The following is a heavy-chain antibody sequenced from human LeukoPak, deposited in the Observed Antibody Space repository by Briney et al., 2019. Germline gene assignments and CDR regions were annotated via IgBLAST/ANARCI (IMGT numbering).Heavy chain of an antibody. CDR2: ITPRGGST. Sequence: EASVKVSCKASGDTFTRYDFYWVRQAPGQGLEWMGRITPRGGSTNYAQKFRGRVTMTSDTSTSTAYMELSSLRSEDTAVYYCARPSRGLRFIHDAFDIWGQGTMVTVSS. D-gene: IGHD3-16*01. CDR3: ARPSRGLRFIHDAFDI. V-gene: IGHV1-46*01. CDR1: GDTFTRYD. J-gene: IGHJ3*02.